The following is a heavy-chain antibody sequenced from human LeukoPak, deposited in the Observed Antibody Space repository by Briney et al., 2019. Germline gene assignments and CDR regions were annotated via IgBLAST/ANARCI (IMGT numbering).Heavy chain of an antibody. V-gene: IGHV3-23*01. CDR3: AKSEELLLGHFDY. D-gene: IGHD1-26*01. CDR1: GFTFSSYA. CDR2: ITGSGGRT. J-gene: IGHJ4*02. Sequence: PGGSLRLSCAASGFTFSSYAMSWVRQAPGWGLEWVSTITGSGGRTYYADSVKGRFTISRDNSKNTLSLQMNSLRAEDTAVYYCAKSEELLLGHFDYWGQGTLVTVSS.